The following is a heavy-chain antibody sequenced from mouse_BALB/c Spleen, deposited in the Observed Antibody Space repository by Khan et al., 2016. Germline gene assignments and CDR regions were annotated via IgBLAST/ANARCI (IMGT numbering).Heavy chain of an antibody. CDR3: ARGVYDYGFAY. V-gene: IGHV14-3*02. CDR1: GFNIKDTY. D-gene: IGHD2-4*01. CDR2: IDPADDNT. J-gene: IGHJ3*01. Sequence: EVQLQESGAELVKPGASVKLSCTVSGFNIKDTYIHWVKQRPEQGLEWIGRIDPADDNTRYDPKFQGKATITADTSSNTAYLQLSSLTSEDTAGYYCARGVYDYGFAYWGQGTLVTVSA.